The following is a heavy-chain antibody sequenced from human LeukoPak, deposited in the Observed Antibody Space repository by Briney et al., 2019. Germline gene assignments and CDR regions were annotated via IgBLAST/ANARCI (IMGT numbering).Heavy chain of an antibody. CDR1: GFTFSIFP. CDR2: ISSGSEK. CDR3: ARDLELSAVYYFDS. J-gene: IGHJ4*02. Sequence: GGSLRLSCEASGFTFSIFPMHWVRQAPGKGLEWVALISSGSEKYYADSVKGRFTISRDNSKNMLYLQINSLRADDTAVYYCARDLELSAVYYFDSWGQGTLVIVSS. V-gene: IGHV3-30*04. D-gene: IGHD3-3*01.